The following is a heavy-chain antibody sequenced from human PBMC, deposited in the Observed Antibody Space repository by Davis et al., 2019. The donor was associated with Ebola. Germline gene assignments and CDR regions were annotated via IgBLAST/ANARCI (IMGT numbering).Heavy chain of an antibody. J-gene: IGHJ4*02. CDR3: ARGWLRGPFDY. CDR2: TYYNSKWNN. CDR1: GDSVSGTNGA. D-gene: IGHD3-9*01. Sequence: SETLSLTCAISGDSVSGTNGAWNWIWQSPSRGLQWLGRTYYNSKWNNDYAVSVKSRITINPDTSRNHFSLQLNSVTPEDTAVYYCARGWLRGPFDYWGQGTLVTVSS. V-gene: IGHV6-1*01.